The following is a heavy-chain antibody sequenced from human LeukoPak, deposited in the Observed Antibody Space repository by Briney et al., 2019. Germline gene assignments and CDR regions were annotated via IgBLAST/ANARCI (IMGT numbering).Heavy chain of an antibody. CDR2: IGGSGGST. Sequence: GGSLRLSCAASGFTFSSYGMSWVRQAPGKGLEWVSSIGGSGGSTYYADPVKGRFTISRDNSKNTLYLQMNSLRAEDTAVYYCARRQGRRGIVGPTILKGAFDIWGQGTKVTVSS. D-gene: IGHD1-26*01. J-gene: IGHJ3*02. CDR3: ARRQGRRGIVGPTILKGAFDI. CDR1: GFTFSSYG. V-gene: IGHV3-23*01.